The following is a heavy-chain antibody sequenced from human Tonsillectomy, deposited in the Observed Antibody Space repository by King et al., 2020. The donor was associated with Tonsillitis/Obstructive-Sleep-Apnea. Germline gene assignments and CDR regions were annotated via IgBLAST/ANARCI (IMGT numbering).Heavy chain of an antibody. V-gene: IGHV4-31*03. CDR3: ARGMVPRSDCYSK. CDR1: GGSISSGGYY. CDR2: IYYSGST. Sequence: QLQESGPGLVKPSQTLSLTCTVSGGSISSGGYYWSWIRQHPGKGLEWIGYIYYSGSTYYNPSLKSRVTISVDTSKNQFSLKLSSVTAADTAVYYCARGMVPRSDCYSKWGQGTLVTVSS. J-gene: IGHJ4*02. D-gene: IGHD2-21*02.